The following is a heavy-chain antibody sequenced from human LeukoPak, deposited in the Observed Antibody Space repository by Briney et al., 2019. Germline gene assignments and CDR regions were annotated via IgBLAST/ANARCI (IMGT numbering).Heavy chain of an antibody. D-gene: IGHD5-18*01. J-gene: IGHJ4*02. CDR1: GFFFNSYA. CDR3: ARGGTAMDYYFDY. CDR2: ISYDGTNK. V-gene: IGHV3-30-3*01. Sequence: SGGSLRLSCAASGFFFNSYAMHWVRQAPGKGLEWVAVISYDGTNKYYADSVKGRFTISRDNSKNTLYLQMNSLRAEDTAVYYCARGGTAMDYYFDYWGQGTLVTVSS.